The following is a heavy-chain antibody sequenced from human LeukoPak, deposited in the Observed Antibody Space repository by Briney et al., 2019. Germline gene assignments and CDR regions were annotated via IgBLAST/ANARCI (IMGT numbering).Heavy chain of an antibody. CDR2: INHSGST. D-gene: IGHD3-10*01. CDR1: GGSFSGYY. Sequence: SETLSLTCAVYGGSFSGYYWSWIRQPPGKGLEWIGEINHSGSTNYNPSLKSRVTISVDTSKNQFSLKLSSVTAADTAVYYCARRKVWFGELYDYWGQGTLVTVSS. CDR3: ARRKVWFGELYDY. V-gene: IGHV4-34*01. J-gene: IGHJ4*02.